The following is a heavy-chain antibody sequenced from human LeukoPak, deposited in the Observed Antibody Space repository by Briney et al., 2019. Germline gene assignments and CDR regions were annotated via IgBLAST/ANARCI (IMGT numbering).Heavy chain of an antibody. Sequence: GGSLRLSCAASGFTFSSYAMHWVRQAPGKGLEWVAVISYDGSNKYYADSVKGRFTISRDNSKNTLYLQMNSLRAEDTAVYYCARDRTYYDFWSGYFQSNYYYGMDVWGQGTTVTVSS. D-gene: IGHD3-3*01. CDR2: ISYDGSNK. CDR3: ARDRTYYDFWSGYFQSNYYYGMDV. CDR1: GFTFSSYA. J-gene: IGHJ6*02. V-gene: IGHV3-30-3*01.